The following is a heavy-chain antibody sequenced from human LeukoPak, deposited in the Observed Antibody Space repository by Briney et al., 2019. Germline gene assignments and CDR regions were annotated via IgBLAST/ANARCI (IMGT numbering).Heavy chain of an antibody. CDR1: GFTFSSYG. D-gene: IGHD3-22*01. J-gene: IGHJ4*02. Sequence: GGSLRLSCAASGFTFSSYGMHWVRQAPGKGLEWVAFIRYDGSNKYYADSVKGRFTISRDNSKNTLYLQMNSLRAEDTAVYYCARGYYDSSGYYYRVNTLIDYWGQGTLVTVSS. V-gene: IGHV3-30*02. CDR2: IRYDGSNK. CDR3: ARGYYDSSGYYYRVNTLIDY.